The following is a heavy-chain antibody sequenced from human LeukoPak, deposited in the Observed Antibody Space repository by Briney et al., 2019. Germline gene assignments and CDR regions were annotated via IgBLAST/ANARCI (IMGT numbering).Heavy chain of an antibody. CDR1: VFTFSSYA. D-gene: IGHD3-22*01. V-gene: IGHV3-23*01. J-gene: IGHJ4*02. Sequence: PGGSLRLSCAASVFTFSSYAMSWVRQAPGKGLEWVSGLSGSGGSTNYADSVKGRFTISRDNSKNTLYLQMNSLRAEDTAVYYCARRSYYDSTYDYWGQGTLVTVSS. CDR3: ARRSYYDSTYDY. CDR2: LSGSGGST.